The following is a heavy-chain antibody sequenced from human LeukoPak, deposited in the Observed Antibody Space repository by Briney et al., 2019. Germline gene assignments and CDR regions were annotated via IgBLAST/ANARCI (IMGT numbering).Heavy chain of an antibody. V-gene: IGHV3-48*03. CDR1: GFTFSSYE. CDR3: ARLTKYNDYVWGSYRYTGFDY. J-gene: IGHJ4*02. Sequence: GGSLRLSSAASGFTFSSYEMNWVRQAPGKGLEWVSYISSSGSTIYYADSVKGRFTISRDNAKNTLYLQMNSLRAEDTAVYYCARLTKYNDYVWGSYRYTGFDYWGQGTLVTVSS. CDR2: ISSSGSTI. D-gene: IGHD3-16*02.